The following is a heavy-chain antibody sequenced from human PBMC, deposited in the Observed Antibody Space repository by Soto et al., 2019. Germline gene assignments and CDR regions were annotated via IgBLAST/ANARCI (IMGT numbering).Heavy chain of an antibody. CDR3: ARVGVKKAEIVVVPAASYYYYYMDV. CDR1: GFTFSSYS. CDR2: ISSSSSYI. J-gene: IGHJ6*03. Sequence: EVQLVESGGGLVKPGGSLRLSCAASGFTFSSYSMNWVRQAPGKGLEWVSSISSSSSYIYYADSVKGRFTISRDNAKNSLYLQMNSLRADDTAVYYCARVGVKKAEIVVVPAASYYYYYMDVWGKGTTVTVSS. V-gene: IGHV3-21*01. D-gene: IGHD2-2*01.